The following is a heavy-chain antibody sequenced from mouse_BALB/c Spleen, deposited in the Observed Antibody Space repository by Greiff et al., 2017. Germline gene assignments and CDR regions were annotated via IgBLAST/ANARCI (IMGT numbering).Heavy chain of an antibody. D-gene: IGHD1-1*01. CDR1: GFSLTRYG. J-gene: IGHJ4*01. CDR3: ARDQAVVGAMDY. Sequence: VKVQGSGPGPVAPSQSLSITCTVSGFSLTRYGVQWVRQPPGKGLEGLGVIWAGGSTNYNSALMSRLSISKDNSKSQVFLKMNSLQTDDTAMYYCARDQAVVGAMDYWGQGTSVTVSS. V-gene: IGHV2-9*02. CDR2: IWAGGST.